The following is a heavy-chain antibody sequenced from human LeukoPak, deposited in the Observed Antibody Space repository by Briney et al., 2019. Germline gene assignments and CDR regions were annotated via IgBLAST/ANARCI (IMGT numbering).Heavy chain of an antibody. CDR3: ARETNTSDSSGYIRADVRRDDY. Sequence: GGSLRLSCEASGFTSSSYSMNWVRQAPGKGLEWVSSISSSSIYIYYTDSVKGRFTISRDNAGNSLYLQMNSLRAEDTAVYYCARETNTSDSSGYIRADVRRDDYWGQGTLVTVSS. CDR2: ISSSSIYI. J-gene: IGHJ4*02. V-gene: IGHV3-21*01. CDR1: GFTSSSYS. D-gene: IGHD3-22*01.